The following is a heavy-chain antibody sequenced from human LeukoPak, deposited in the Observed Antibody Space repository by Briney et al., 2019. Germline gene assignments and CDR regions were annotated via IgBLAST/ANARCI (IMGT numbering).Heavy chain of an antibody. CDR3: ARAAQSSSPFDY. CDR1: GGSFSGYY. Sequence: SETLSLTCAVYGGSFSGYYWSWIRQPPGKGLEWIGYIYYSGSTNYNPSLKSRVTISVDTSKNQFSLKLSSVTAADTAVYYCARAAQSSSPFDYWGQGTLVTVSS. D-gene: IGHD6-13*01. V-gene: IGHV4-59*01. CDR2: IYYSGST. J-gene: IGHJ4*02.